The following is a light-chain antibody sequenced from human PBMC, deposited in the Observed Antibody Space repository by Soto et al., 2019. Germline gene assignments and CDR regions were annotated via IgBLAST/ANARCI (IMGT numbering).Light chain of an antibody. CDR1: SSNIGSYT. Sequence: QSVLTQPPSASGTPGQRVTISCSGSSSNIGSYTVNWYQQFPGTAPKLLMYSNNERPSGVPDRFSGSKSGTSGSLAISGLQSEDEADYYCAAWDDSLKGYVFGTGTKVTVL. CDR2: SNN. V-gene: IGLV1-44*01. J-gene: IGLJ1*01. CDR3: AAWDDSLKGYV.